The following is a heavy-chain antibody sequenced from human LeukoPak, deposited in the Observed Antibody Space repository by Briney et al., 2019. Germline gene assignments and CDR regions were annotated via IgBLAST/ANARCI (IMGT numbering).Heavy chain of an antibody. Sequence: GGSLRLSCAASGFTFSSYWLHWVRQAPGKGLVWVSRINSDGSSTSYADSVKGRFTISRDNAKNTLYLQMNSLRAEDTAVYYCARDSLYAAAFPWGQGTLVTVSS. CDR3: ARDSLYAAAFP. D-gene: IGHD6-13*01. CDR2: INSDGSST. CDR1: GFTFSSYW. J-gene: IGHJ5*02. V-gene: IGHV3-74*01.